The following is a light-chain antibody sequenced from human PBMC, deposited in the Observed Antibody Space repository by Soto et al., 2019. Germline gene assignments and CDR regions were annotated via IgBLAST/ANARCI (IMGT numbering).Light chain of an antibody. CDR3: CSFAGFYTFV. CDR2: DVT. Sequence: QSALTQPRSVSGSPGQSVSISCTGTSGDVGDYNFVSWYQQHPGKAPKLIIYDVTKRPSGVPDRFSGSKSGNAASLTISGLQAEDEAEYYCCSFAGFYTFVFATGTKVTVL. CDR1: SGDVGDYNF. V-gene: IGLV2-11*01. J-gene: IGLJ1*01.